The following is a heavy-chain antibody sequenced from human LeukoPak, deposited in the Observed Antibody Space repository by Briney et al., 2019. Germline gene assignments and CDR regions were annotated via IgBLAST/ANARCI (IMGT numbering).Heavy chain of an antibody. V-gene: IGHV4-59*01. CDR1: GGSISNYY. Sequence: SETLSLTYTVSGGSISNYYWSWIRQPPGKGLEWIGYIYYSGSTNYNPSLKSRVTISVDTSKNQFSLKLSSVTAADTAVYYCASDRSEFDYWGQGTLVTASS. J-gene: IGHJ4*02. CDR2: IYYSGST. CDR3: ASDRSEFDY.